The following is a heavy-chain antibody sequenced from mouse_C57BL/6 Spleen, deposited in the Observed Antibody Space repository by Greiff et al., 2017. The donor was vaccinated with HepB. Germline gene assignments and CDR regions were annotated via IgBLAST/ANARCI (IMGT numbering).Heavy chain of an antibody. Sequence: EVMLVESGGGLVKPGGSLKLSCAASGFTFSSYTMSWVRQTPEKRLEWVATISGGGGNTYYPDSVKGRFTISRDNAKNTLYLQMSRLRSEDTALYYCGRHRLLYYGNYWYFDVGGTGTTVTVSS. CDR2: ISGGGGNT. CDR1: GFTFSSYT. V-gene: IGHV5-9*01. CDR3: GRHRLLYYGNYWYFDV. D-gene: IGHD2-1*01. J-gene: IGHJ1*03.